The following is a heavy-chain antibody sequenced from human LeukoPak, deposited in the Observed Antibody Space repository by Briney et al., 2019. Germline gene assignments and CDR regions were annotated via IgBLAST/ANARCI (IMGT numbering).Heavy chain of an antibody. V-gene: IGHV3-33*01. CDR2: IWYDGSNK. J-gene: IGHJ3*02. Sequence: GGSLRLCCAASGFNFGSYDVRRVRQAPGKGLEWVALIWYDGSNKNYADSVKGRFTISRDNCKNTLFLQMNSLRAEDTAVYYCAREASDAFDIWGEGTPVTVSS. CDR1: GFNFGSYD. CDR3: AREASDAFDI.